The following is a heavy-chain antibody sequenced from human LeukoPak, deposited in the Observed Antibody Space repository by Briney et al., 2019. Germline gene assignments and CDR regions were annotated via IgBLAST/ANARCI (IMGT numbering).Heavy chain of an antibody. CDR1: GYTFTSYD. CDR2: ISAYNGNT. V-gene: IGHV1-18*01. D-gene: IGHD3-16*01. Sequence: ASVKVSCKASGYTFTSYDINWVRQATGQGLEWMGWISAYNGNTNYAQKLQGRVTMTTDTSTSTAYMELRSLRSDDTAVYYCARDLQGVNFDPWGQGTLVTVSS. CDR3: ARDLQGVNFDP. J-gene: IGHJ5*02.